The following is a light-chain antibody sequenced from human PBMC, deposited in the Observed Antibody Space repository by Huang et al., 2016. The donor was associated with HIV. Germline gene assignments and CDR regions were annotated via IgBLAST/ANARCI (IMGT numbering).Light chain of an antibody. CDR2: GAF. J-gene: IGKJ1*01. Sequence: EIVMTQSPVTLSASPGERVTLSCRASQIVSNNLAWYQQKPGQTPRLLIFGAFTRATGVPARFSGSGSGTEFTLTISSLQSEDFAVYHCQQYNNWPRTFGRGTKVEIK. V-gene: IGKV3-15*01. CDR1: QIVSNN. CDR3: QQYNNWPRT.